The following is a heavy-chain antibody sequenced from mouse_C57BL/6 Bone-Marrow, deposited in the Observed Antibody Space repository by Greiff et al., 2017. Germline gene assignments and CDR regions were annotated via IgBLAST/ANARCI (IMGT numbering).Heavy chain of an antibody. Sequence: QVQLQQSGAELVRPGTSVKMSCKASGYTFTNYWIGWAKQRPGHGLEWIGDIYPGGGYTNYNEKFKGKATLTADKSSSTAYMQFSSLTSEDSDIYYGARVTTVVATDWYFDVWGTGTTVTVSS. CDR2: IYPGGGYT. CDR1: GYTFTNYW. V-gene: IGHV1-63*01. CDR3: ARVTTVVATDWYFDV. J-gene: IGHJ1*03. D-gene: IGHD1-1*01.